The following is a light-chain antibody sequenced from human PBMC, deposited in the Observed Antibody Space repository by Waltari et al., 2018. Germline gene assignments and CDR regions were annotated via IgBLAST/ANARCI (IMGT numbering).Light chain of an antibody. CDR3: CSHAGSHIWV. CDR1: TTDIDLYKY. J-gene: IGLJ3*02. V-gene: IGLV2-11*01. Sequence: QSTLTQPRAVSGSPGQSVTISCPGTTTDIDLYKYVSWYQQHPGEAPKLLISYATERPSGVPVRFSGSKSRDAVSLTISGLQGEDEADYYCCSHAGSHIWVFGGGTKLTVL. CDR2: YAT.